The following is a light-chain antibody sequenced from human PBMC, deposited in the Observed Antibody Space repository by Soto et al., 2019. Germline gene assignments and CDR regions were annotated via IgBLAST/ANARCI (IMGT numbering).Light chain of an antibody. CDR1: QSISSY. CDR2: AAS. V-gene: IGKV1-39*01. Sequence: DIQMTQSPSSLSAAVGDRVTITFLASQSISSYLNWYQQKPGKAPKLLIYAASSLQSGVPSRSSGSGSGTDFTLTISSLQPEDFATYYCQQSYSTPRTFGPGTKVDIK. CDR3: QQSYSTPRT. J-gene: IGKJ3*01.